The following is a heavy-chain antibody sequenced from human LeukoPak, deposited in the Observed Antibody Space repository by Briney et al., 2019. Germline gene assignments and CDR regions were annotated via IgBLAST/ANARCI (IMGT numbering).Heavy chain of an antibody. J-gene: IGHJ3*02. D-gene: IGHD7-27*01. CDR3: ARGLGMRNAFDI. CDR2: IYYSGST. V-gene: IGHV4-59*12. CDR1: GDSISTYY. Sequence: SETLSLTCIVSGDSISTYYWTWIRQPPGKGLEWIAYIYYSGSTKYNPSLKSRVTISVDRSKNQFSLKLSSVTAADTAVYYCARGLGMRNAFDIWGQGTMVTVSS.